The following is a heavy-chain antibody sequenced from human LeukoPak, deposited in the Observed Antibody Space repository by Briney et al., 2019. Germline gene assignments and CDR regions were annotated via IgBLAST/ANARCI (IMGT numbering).Heavy chain of an antibody. J-gene: IGHJ6*03. D-gene: IGHD3-10*01. CDR2: IYYSGST. CDR3: ARVGYYYYYYMDV. Sequence: SEILSLTCTVSGGSISSYYWSWIRQPPGKGLEWIGYIYYSGSTNYNPSLKSRVTISVDTSKNQFSLKLSSVTAADTAVYYCARVGYYYYYYMDVWGKGTTVTVSS. V-gene: IGHV4-59*01. CDR1: GGSISSYY.